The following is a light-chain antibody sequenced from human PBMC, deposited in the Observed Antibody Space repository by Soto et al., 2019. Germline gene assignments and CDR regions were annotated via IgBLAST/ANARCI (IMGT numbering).Light chain of an antibody. V-gene: IGLV2-23*01. CDR2: EGS. Sequence: SALTQPASVSGSPGQSITISCTGTSSDVGSYNLVSWYQQHPGKAPKLMIYEGSKRPSGVSNRFSGSKSGNTASLTISGLQAEDEADYYCCSYAGSSTSVVVFGGGTKLTVL. CDR3: CSYAGSSTSVVV. CDR1: SSDVGSYNL. J-gene: IGLJ2*01.